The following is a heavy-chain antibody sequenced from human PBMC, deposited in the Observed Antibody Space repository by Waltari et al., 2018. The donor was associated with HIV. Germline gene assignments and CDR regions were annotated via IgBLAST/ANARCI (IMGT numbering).Heavy chain of an antibody. CDR2: INPNSGGT. J-gene: IGHJ6*02. D-gene: IGHD4-4*01. CDR1: GYTFTGYY. V-gene: IGHV1-2*06. CDR3: AREGARMTTMIYYYYGMDV. Sequence: QVQLVQSGAEVKKPGASVKVSCKASGYTFTGYYMHWVRQAPGQGLEWMGRINPNSGGTNYAQQFQGRVTMTRYTSISTSYMELSMLRSDDTAVYYCAREGARMTTMIYYYYGMDVWCQGTTVTVSS.